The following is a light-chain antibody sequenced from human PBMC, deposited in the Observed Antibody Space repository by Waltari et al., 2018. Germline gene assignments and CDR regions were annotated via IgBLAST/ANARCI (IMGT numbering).Light chain of an antibody. J-gene: IGLJ2*01. Sequence: QSVLTQPPSASGTPGQRVTISCSGTSSNLGSTYVYWYQQLPGTAPKLLIYRNNQRPSGVPDRFSGSKSGTSASLAISGLRSEDEADYYCAAWDDSLSGQVFGGGTKLTVL. CDR3: AAWDDSLSGQV. CDR2: RNN. CDR1: SSNLGSTY. V-gene: IGLV1-47*01.